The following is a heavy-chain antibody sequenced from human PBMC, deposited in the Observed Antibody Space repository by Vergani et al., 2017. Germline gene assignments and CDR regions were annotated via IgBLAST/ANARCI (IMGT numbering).Heavy chain of an antibody. CDR3: ARHTTYTDS. CDR2: IYPADSDT. J-gene: IGHJ4*02. V-gene: IGHV5-51*01. Sequence: EVELVQSGPEMRKPGESLKISCKGSEYSFGNYWIGWVRQMPGKGLEWMGIIYPADSDTRYSPSFQGQVTIPADKSISTAFLRWDSLKASDTALYYCARHTTYTDSWGQGTLVTVSS. D-gene: IGHD1-1*01. CDR1: EYSFGNYW.